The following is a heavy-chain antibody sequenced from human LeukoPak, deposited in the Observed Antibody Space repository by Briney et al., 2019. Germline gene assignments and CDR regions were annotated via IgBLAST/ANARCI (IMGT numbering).Heavy chain of an antibody. V-gene: IGHV6-1*01. J-gene: IGHJ4*02. Sequence: SQTLSLTCAISGDSVSSNSAAWNWIRQSPSRGLEWLGRTYYRSKWYNDYAVSVKSRITINPDTSKNQFSLQLNSATPEDTAVYYCARLGYSSSWTHFDYWGQGTLVTVSS. CDR2: TYYRSKWYN. D-gene: IGHD6-13*01. CDR3: ARLGYSSSWTHFDY. CDR1: GDSVSSNSAA.